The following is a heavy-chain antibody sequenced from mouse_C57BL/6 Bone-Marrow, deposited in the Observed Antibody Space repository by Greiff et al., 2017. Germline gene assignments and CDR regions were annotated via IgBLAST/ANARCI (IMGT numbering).Heavy chain of an antibody. D-gene: IGHD2-2*01. J-gene: IGHJ2*01. CDR3: ARDQLWLRRWGFDY. CDR1: GFTFSSYA. Sequence: EVMLVESGGGLVKPGGSLKLSCAASGFTFSSYAMSWVRQTPEKRLGLFATISDGGSYPYYPDNVKGRFTISRDNAKNKQYLQMSHLKSEDTAMYYCARDQLWLRRWGFDYWGQGTTLTGSS. V-gene: IGHV5-4*01. CDR2: ISDGGSYP.